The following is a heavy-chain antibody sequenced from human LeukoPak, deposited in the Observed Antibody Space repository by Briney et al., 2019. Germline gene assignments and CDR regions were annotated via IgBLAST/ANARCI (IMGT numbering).Heavy chain of an antibody. J-gene: IGHJ4*02. CDR1: GFTFSRYW. Sequence: PGGSLRLSCAASGFTFSRYWMHWVRQAPGKGLVWVSRIGRDGSAKNYADSVKGRFTISRDNVKNTLYLQMNSLRAEHTAVYYCERGAGWSGSGTYYFDYWGRGALVTVSS. D-gene: IGHD3-10*01. V-gene: IGHV3-74*01. CDR3: ERGAGWSGSGTYYFDY. CDR2: IGRDGSAK.